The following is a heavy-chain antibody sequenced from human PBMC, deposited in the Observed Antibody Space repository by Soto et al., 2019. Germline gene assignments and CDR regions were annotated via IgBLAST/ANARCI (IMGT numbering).Heavy chain of an antibody. CDR1: GYTFTSYG. CDR2: ISAYNGNT. Sequence: ASVKVSCKASGYTFTSYGISRVRQAPGQGLEWMGWISAYNGNTNYAQKLQGRVTMTTDTSTSTAYMELRSLRSDDTAVYYCARDLAAAGIFDYWGQGTLVTVSS. V-gene: IGHV1-18*01. J-gene: IGHJ4*02. CDR3: ARDLAAAGIFDY. D-gene: IGHD6-13*01.